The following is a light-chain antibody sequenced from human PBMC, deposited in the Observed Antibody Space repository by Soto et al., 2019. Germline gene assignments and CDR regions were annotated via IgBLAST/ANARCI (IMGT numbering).Light chain of an antibody. J-gene: IGKJ4*01. CDR2: DAY. CDR3: QHYKTWPLA. Sequence: EIVMTQSPATLSVSPRERVTLSFMASQGVGSTLNWYRQQPGQAPRLLIYDAYLRATGVPARFSGSGSGTEFTLTISSLQSEDFAVYYCQHYKTWPLAFGGGTKVDIK. V-gene: IGKV3-15*01. CDR1: QGVGST.